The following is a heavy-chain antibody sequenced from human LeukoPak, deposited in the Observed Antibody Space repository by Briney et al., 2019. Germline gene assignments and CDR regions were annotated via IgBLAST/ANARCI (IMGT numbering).Heavy chain of an antibody. CDR1: GGSINSYY. J-gene: IGHJ4*02. CDR2: IHYTGST. CDR3: ARGKYHYDSRPVAGWYFDY. D-gene: IGHD3-22*01. Sequence: SETLSLTCTVSGGSINSYYWSWIRQPPGKGLECIGYIHYTGSTNYNPSLKSRVTISVDTSKNQFSLKLSSVTAADTAVYYCARGKYHYDSRPVAGWYFDYWGQGTLVTVSS. V-gene: IGHV4-59*01.